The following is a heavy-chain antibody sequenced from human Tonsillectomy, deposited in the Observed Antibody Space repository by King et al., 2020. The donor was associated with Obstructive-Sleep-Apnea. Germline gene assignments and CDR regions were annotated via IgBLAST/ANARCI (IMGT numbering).Heavy chain of an antibody. CDR1: GGSISSYY. D-gene: IGHD5-18*01. J-gene: IGHJ4*02. CDR2: IYYSGRT. Sequence: QLQESGPGLVKPSETLSLTCTVSGGSISSYYWSWLRQPPGKGLQWIGYIYYSGRTNYNPSLKSRVTISVDTSKNQFSLKLSSVTAADTAVYYCARRGQLWADPFDYWGQGTPVTVSS. V-gene: IGHV4-59*01. CDR3: ARRGQLWADPFDY.